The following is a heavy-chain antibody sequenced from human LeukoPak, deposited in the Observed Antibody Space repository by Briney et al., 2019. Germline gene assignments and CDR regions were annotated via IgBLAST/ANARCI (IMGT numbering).Heavy chain of an antibody. D-gene: IGHD4-17*01. CDR3: ARDGGVTTLDY. V-gene: IGHV3-21*01. CDR1: GFTFRSYS. Sequence: QAGGSLRLSCAASGFTFRSYSMNWVRQAPGKGLEWVSAIDPSSTYIYYADSVKGRFTISRDNSKNTLYLQMNSLRAEDTAVYYCARDGGVTTLDYWGQGTLVTVSS. CDR2: IDPSSTYI. J-gene: IGHJ4*02.